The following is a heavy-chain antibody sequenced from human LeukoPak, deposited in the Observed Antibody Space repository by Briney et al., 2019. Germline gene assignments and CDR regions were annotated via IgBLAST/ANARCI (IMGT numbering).Heavy chain of an antibody. J-gene: IGHJ4*02. CDR2: ISYDGDSNNK. CDR3: ATDVTMVRGVLDY. D-gene: IGHD3-10*01. V-gene: IGHV3-30-3*01. CDR1: GFSFSSYA. Sequence: GGSLRLSCAASGFSFSSYAMHWVRQAPGKGLKWVAVISYDGDSNNKYYADSAKGRFTISRDNSKNTLYLQMNSLRAEDTAVYYCATDVTMVRGVLDYWGRGTLVTVSS.